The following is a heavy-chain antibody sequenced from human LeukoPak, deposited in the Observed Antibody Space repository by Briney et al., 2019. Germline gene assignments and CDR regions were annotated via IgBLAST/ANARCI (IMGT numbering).Heavy chain of an antibody. CDR3: ARLATMIVVAIDSP. J-gene: IGHJ5*02. CDR1: GGSITSSSYY. CDR2: IYYTGGT. V-gene: IGHV4-39*07. D-gene: IGHD3-22*01. Sequence: SETLSLTCSVSGGSITSSSYYWGWIRQPPEKGLEWIGSIYYTGGTYYSPSLRSRVTISVDTSKNQFSLKLSSVTAADTAVYYCARLATMIVVAIDSPWGQGTLVTVSS.